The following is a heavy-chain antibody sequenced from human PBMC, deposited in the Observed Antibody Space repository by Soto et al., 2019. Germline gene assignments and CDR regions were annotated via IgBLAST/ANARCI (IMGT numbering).Heavy chain of an antibody. V-gene: IGHV1-18*01. CDR3: ASGPNAFDS. CDR2: ISAYNGNT. CDR1: GYTFTSYG. J-gene: IGHJ4*02. D-gene: IGHD7-27*01. Sequence: QVKLVQSGAEVKKPGASVKVSCKASGYTFTSYGISWVRQAPGQGLQWMGWISAYNGNTKSAQNLQGRVTMTTDTATSTAYMERRSLRSDDTAVYYCASGPNAFDSLGQGTLFTVSS.